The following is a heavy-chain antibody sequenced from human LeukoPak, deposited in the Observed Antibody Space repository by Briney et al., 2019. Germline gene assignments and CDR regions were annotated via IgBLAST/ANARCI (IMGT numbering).Heavy chain of an antibody. V-gene: IGHV3-74*01. CDR3: ARDQGSFDY. J-gene: IGHJ4*02. CDR1: GFTFRSYW. CDR2: IHSDGIGT. Sequence: GGSLRLSCAVSGFTFRSYWMHWIRQAPGKGLVWVSRIHSDGIGTSYADSVRGRFTISRDNAKNTVYLQMNSLRAEDTAVYYCARDQGSFDYWGQGTLVTVSS.